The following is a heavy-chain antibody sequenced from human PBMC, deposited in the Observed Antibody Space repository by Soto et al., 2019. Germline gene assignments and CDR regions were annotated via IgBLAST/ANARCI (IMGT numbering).Heavy chain of an antibody. CDR1: GYMFTSYY. V-gene: IGHV1-46*01. Sequence: ASVKVSCQASGYMFTSYYMHWVRQAPGQGLEWMGIINPSGGSTSYAQKFQARVTMTRDTSTSTVYMELSSLRSEDTAVYYCARVGMVGATDAFDLWGQGTMVTVSS. CDR2: INPSGGST. D-gene: IGHD1-26*01. CDR3: ARVGMVGATDAFDL. J-gene: IGHJ3*01.